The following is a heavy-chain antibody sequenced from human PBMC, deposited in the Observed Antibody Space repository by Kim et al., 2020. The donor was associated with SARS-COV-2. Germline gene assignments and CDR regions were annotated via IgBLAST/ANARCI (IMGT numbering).Heavy chain of an antibody. Sequence: GGSLRLSCAASGFTFSGSAMHWVRQAPGKGLEWVGRIRSKANSYANAYAASVKGRFTISRDDSKNTAYLQINSMKTVDTAVYYCTRMSVVAATVVWFDTWGQGNLVTVSS. J-gene: IGHJ5*02. CDR3: TRMSVVAATVVWFDT. V-gene: IGHV3-73*01. CDR1: GFTFSGSA. D-gene: IGHD2-15*01. CDR2: IRSKANSYAN.